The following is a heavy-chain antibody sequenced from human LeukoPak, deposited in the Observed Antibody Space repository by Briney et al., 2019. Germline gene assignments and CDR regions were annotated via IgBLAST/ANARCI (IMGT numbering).Heavy chain of an antibody. CDR1: GGSISSYY. V-gene: IGHV4-59*01. D-gene: IGHD3-9*01. J-gene: IGHJ4*02. CDR2: IYYSGST. CDR3: ARGIRYFDWLLP. Sequence: PSETLSLTCTVSGGSISSYYWSWIRQPPGKGLEWIGYIYYSGSTNYNPSLKSRVAISVDTSKNQFSLKLSSVTAADTAVYYCARGIRYFDWLLPWGQGTLVTVSS.